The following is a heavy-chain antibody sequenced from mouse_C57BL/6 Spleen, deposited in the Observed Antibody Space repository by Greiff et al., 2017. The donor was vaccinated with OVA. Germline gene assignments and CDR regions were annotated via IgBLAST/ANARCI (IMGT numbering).Heavy chain of an antibody. CDR2: IHPNSGST. V-gene: IGHV1-64*01. CDR1: GYTFTSYW. D-gene: IGHD1-1*01. CDR3: ARRTVVATPYFDV. J-gene: IGHJ1*03. Sequence: QVQLKQPGAELVKPGASVKLSCKASGYTFTSYWMHWVKQRPGQGLEWIGMIHPNSGSTNYNEKFKSKATLTVDKSSSTAYMQLSSLTSEDSAVYYCARRTVVATPYFDVWGTGTTVTVSS.